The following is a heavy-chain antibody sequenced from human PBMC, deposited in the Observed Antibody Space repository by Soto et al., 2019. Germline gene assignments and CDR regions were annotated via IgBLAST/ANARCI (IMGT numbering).Heavy chain of an antibody. CDR3: ARELEEPGSYYYYGLDV. Sequence: ASVKVSCKASGGSFTSYGITWVRQAPGQGLEGMGGIIPTIGTTKYAQKFQGRVKITADASTSTAYMELSSLRSDDTAVYYWARELEEPGSYYYYGLDVWGQGSMVTVSS. D-gene: IGHD1-1*01. CDR1: GGSFTSYG. V-gene: IGHV1-69*13. CDR2: IIPTIGTT. J-gene: IGHJ6*02.